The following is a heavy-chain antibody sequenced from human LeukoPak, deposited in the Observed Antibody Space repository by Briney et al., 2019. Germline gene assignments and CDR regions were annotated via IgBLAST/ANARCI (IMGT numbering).Heavy chain of an antibody. Sequence: GASVKVSCKASSYTFTGYYMHWVRQAPGQGLEWMGWINPNSGDTNYAQKFQGRVTMTRDTSISTAYMELSSLRSDDTAVYYCATESGWYGFFGYWGQGTLVTVSS. J-gene: IGHJ4*02. CDR3: ATESGWYGFFGY. CDR2: INPNSGDT. V-gene: IGHV1-2*02. D-gene: IGHD6-19*01. CDR1: SYTFTGYY.